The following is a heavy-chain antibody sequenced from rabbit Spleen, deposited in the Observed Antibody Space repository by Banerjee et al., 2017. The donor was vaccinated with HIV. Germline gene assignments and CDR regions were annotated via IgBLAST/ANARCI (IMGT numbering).Heavy chain of an antibody. CDR1: GFSFTYIDY. CDR3: ARSDYDGYGLGL. V-gene: IGHV1S45*01. D-gene: IGHD3-1*01. J-gene: IGHJ4*01. Sequence: QEQLVESGGGLVKPGASLTLTCTASGFSFTYIDYLCWVRQAPGKGLEWIACINAVTGKAVYASWAKGRFTISKTSSTTVSLQINSLTGADTATHFCARSDYDGYGLGLWGPGTLVTV. CDR2: INAVTGKA.